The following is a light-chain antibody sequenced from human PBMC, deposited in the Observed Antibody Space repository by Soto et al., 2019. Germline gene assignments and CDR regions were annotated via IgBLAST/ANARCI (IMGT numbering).Light chain of an antibody. Sequence: SYELTQPPSVSVPPGQTASITCSGDKLGDKYACWYQHKPGQSPILVIYQDNKRPSGIPERFSGSNSGNTATLTISGTQAMDEADYYCQTWDSSTVVFGGGTKLTVL. V-gene: IGLV3-1*01. CDR3: QTWDSSTVV. CDR1: KLGDKY. J-gene: IGLJ2*01. CDR2: QDN.